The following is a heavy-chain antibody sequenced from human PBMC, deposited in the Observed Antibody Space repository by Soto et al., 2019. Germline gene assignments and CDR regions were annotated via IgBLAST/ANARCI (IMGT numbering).Heavy chain of an antibody. CDR2: INPNSGGT. J-gene: IGHJ4*02. D-gene: IGHD6-13*01. Sequence: QVQLVQSGAEVKKPGASVKVSCKASGYTFTGYYMHWVRQAPGQGLEWMGWINPNSGGTNYAQKYQGSGTMTRDPSISTAYIELSRLRSDDTAVYSCARVPRPCIEAAGLDYSGEGTLVAVST. CDR3: ARVPRPCIEAAGLDY. V-gene: IGHV1-2*02. CDR1: GYTFTGYY.